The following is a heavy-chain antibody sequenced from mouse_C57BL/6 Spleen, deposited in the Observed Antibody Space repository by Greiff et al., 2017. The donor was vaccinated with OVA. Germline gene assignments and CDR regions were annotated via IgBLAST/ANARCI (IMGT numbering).Heavy chain of an antibody. Sequence: EVQLQESGAELVRPGASVKLSCTASGFNIKDDYMHWVKQRPEQGLEWIGWIDPENGDTEYASKFQGKATITADTSSNTAYLQLSSLTSEDTAVYYCTTDYGSSNYFDYWGQGTTLTVSS. CDR1: GFNIKDDY. CDR3: TTDYGSSNYFDY. CDR2: IDPENGDT. D-gene: IGHD1-1*01. J-gene: IGHJ2*01. V-gene: IGHV14-4*01.